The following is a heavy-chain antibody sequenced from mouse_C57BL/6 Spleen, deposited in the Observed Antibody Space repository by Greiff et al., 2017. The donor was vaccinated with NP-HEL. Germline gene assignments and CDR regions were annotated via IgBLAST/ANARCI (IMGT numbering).Heavy chain of an antibody. J-gene: IGHJ2*01. V-gene: IGHV1-82*01. CDR2: IYPGDGDT. CDR3: AREQLRLEYYFDY. Sequence: VQLQQSGPELVKPGASVKISCKASGYAFSSSWMNWVKQRPGKGLEWIGRIYPGDGDTNYNGKFKGKATLTADKSSSTAYMQLSSLTSEDSAVYFCAREQLRLEYYFDYWGQGTTLTVSS. CDR1: GYAFSSSW. D-gene: IGHD3-2*02.